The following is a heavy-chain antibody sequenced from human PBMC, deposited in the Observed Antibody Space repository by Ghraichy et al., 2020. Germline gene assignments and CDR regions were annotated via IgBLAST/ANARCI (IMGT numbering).Heavy chain of an antibody. V-gene: IGHV3-7*01. CDR2: IKQDGSEK. CDR1: GFTFSSYW. Sequence: GGSLRLSCAASGFTFSSYWMSWVRQAPGKGLEWVANIKQDGSEKYYVDSVKGRFTISRDNAKNSLYLQMNSLRAEDTAVYYCARDYVVAANYYYGMDVWGQGTTVTVSS. J-gene: IGHJ6*02. D-gene: IGHD2-15*01. CDR3: ARDYVVAANYYYGMDV.